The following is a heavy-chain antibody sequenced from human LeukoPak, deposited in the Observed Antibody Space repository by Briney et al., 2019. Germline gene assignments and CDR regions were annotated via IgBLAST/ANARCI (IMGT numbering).Heavy chain of an antibody. V-gene: IGHV3-23*01. CDR1: GFTFSNHG. J-gene: IGHJ4*02. CDR2: ISPSGDIT. CDR3: AKDDAWLRFGE. D-gene: IGHD3-10*01. Sequence: PGGSLRLSCAASGFTFSNHGMNWVRQAPGKGLEWVSGISPSGDITYYADSVKGRFTISRDNSKNTLYLEVISLRAEDTAVYYCAKDDAWLRFGEWSQGTLVTVSS.